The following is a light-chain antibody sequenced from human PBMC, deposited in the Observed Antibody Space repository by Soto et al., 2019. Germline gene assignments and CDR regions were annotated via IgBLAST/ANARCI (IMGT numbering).Light chain of an antibody. J-gene: IGKJ1*01. CDR2: EAS. CDR1: QSISSY. Sequence: DIQMTQSPSSLSSSVGDIVTITCRSSQSISSYLNWYQQKPGKAPKLLIYEASSLQSGVPSRFSGSGSATDFTLTISSLQPEDFATYYCQQSDTPPWTFGQGTKLDIK. V-gene: IGKV1-39*01. CDR3: QQSDTPPWT.